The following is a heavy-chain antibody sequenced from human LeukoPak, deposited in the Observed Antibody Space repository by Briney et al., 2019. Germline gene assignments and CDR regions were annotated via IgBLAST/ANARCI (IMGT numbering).Heavy chain of an antibody. D-gene: IGHD6-19*01. CDR3: CGSGWFAGPFGY. J-gene: IGHJ4*02. CDR2: IYYSGTT. V-gene: IGHV4-39*07. Sequence: SETLSLTCTVSGGSISSRSYYWGWIRQPPGKGLEWIGNIYYSGTTYYNPSLKSRVTISVDTSKNQFSLKLTSVTAADTAVYYCCGSGWFAGPFGYWGQGALVTVSS. CDR1: GGSISSRSYY.